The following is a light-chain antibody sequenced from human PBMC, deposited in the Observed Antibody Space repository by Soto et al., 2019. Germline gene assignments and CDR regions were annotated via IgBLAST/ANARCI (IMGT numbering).Light chain of an antibody. Sequence: IQMTQSPSTLSASVGDRVTITCRASQSISSWLAWYQQRPGKAPKLLIYKASSLESGVPSRFSGSGSGTEFTLTISSLRPDDFATYYCQQYNSFPYTFGQGTKVDIK. CDR1: QSISSW. J-gene: IGKJ2*01. CDR3: QQYNSFPYT. CDR2: KAS. V-gene: IGKV1-5*03.